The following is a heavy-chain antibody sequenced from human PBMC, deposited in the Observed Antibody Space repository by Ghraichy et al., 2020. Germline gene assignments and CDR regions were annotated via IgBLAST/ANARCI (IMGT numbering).Heavy chain of an antibody. J-gene: IGHJ1*01. CDR1: GDSVSSNSAA. CDR2: TYYRSKWYN. V-gene: IGHV6-1*01. D-gene: IGHD1-26*01. Sequence: SQTLSLTCAISGDSVSSNSAAWNWIRQSPSRGLEWLGRTYYRSKWYNDYAVSVKSRITINPDTSKNQFSLQLNSVTPENTAVYYCARTLSVGATTFLSAAEYFQHWGQGTLVTVSS. CDR3: ARTLSVGATTFLSAAEYFQH.